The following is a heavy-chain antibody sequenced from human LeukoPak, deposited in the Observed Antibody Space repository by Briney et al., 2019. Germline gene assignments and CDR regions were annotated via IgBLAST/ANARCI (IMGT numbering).Heavy chain of an antibody. CDR3: TTDGVVTGTTASDY. V-gene: IGHV3-15*01. J-gene: IGHJ4*02. D-gene: IGHD1-7*01. CDR1: GLTFSNAW. CDR2: IKSKTEGETI. Sequence: PGGSLRLSCAASGLTFSNAWMSWVRQAPGKGLEWVGRIKSKTEGETIDYAAPVRGRFTISRDDSKNTLYLQMNNLKTEDTAVYYCTTDGVVTGTTASDYWGQGTLVTVSS.